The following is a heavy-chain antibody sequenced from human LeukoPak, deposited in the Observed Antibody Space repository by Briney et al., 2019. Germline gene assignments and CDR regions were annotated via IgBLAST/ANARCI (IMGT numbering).Heavy chain of an antibody. CDR3: VKDSGSSFPFDY. CDR2: ISSNGGST. Sequence: GAPLLLSCSASGFTFSNYVMHWVRQALGKGLEYVSAISSNGGSTYYADSVKGRFTISRDNSKNTLYLQMSSLRAEDTAVYYCVKDSGSSFPFDYWGQGTLVTVSS. CDR1: GFTFSNYV. D-gene: IGHD6-13*01. V-gene: IGHV3-64D*06. J-gene: IGHJ4*02.